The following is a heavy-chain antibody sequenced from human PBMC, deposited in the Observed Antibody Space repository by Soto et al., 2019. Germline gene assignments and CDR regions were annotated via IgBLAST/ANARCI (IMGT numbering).Heavy chain of an antibody. CDR3: ASPYCSSTSCYLSFDY. V-gene: IGHV5-51*01. J-gene: IGHJ4*02. Sequence: EVQLVQSGAEVKKPGESLKISCKGSGYSFTSYWIGWVRQMPGKGLEWMGIIYPGDSDTRYSPSFQGQVTISADKSISTAYLQWSSLKASDTAMYYCASPYCSSTSCYLSFDYWGQGTLVTVSS. D-gene: IGHD2-2*01. CDR1: GYSFTSYW. CDR2: IYPGDSDT.